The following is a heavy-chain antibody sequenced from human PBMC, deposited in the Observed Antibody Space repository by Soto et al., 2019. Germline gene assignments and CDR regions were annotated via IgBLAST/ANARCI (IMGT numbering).Heavy chain of an antibody. CDR1: GYTFTSSD. Sequence: QVQLVQSGAEVKKLGASVKVSCKASGYTFTSSDINWVRQATGQGLEWMGWMNPNNGNTGYAQEFQGRVTMTRDTSITTACMELSSLTSDDTAIYYCATSGSGWYLYWGQGTLVIVS. CDR2: MNPNNGNT. V-gene: IGHV1-8*01. D-gene: IGHD6-19*01. CDR3: ATSGSGWYLY. J-gene: IGHJ4*02.